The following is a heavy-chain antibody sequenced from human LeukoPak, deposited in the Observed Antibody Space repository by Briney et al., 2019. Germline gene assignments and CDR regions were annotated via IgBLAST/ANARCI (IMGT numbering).Heavy chain of an antibody. D-gene: IGHD6-13*01. Sequence: GGSLRLSCAASGFTFSSYGMHWVRQAPGKGLEWVAVISYDGSNKYYAGSVKGRFTISRDNSKNTLYLQMNSLRDEDTAVYYCARAGSSWYVFDFWGQGTLVTVSS. CDR2: ISYDGSNK. CDR1: GFTFSSYG. CDR3: ARAGSSWYVFDF. J-gene: IGHJ4*02. V-gene: IGHV3-30*03.